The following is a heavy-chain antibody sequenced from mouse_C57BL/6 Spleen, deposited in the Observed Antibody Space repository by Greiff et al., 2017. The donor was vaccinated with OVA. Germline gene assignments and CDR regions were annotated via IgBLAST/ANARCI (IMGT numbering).Heavy chain of an antibody. V-gene: IGHV14-4*01. Sequence: VQLQQSGAELVRPGASVKLSCTASGFNITDDYMHWVKQRPEQGLEWIGWIDPENGDTEYASKFQGKATITADTSSYTAYLQLSILTSEDTAVYYCTLYGSSLYWYFDVWGTGTTVTVSS. J-gene: IGHJ1*03. D-gene: IGHD1-1*01. CDR1: GFNITDDY. CDR2: IDPENGDT. CDR3: TLYGSSLYWYFDV.